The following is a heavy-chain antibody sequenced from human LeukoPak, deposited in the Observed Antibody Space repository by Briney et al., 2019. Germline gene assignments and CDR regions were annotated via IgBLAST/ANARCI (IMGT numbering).Heavy chain of an antibody. V-gene: IGHV4-34*01. CDR2: INYGGDT. J-gene: IGHJ6*03. D-gene: IGHD1-1*01. Sequence: SETLSLTCGVDGGSFSGYDWTWVRQPPGKGLEWIGQINYGGDTNYNPSLKSRVTISVDTSKNQFSLKVTSVTAADTAVYYCARXLGWKVTPMGLFYMDVWGEGATVTVSS. CDR1: GGSFSGYD. CDR3: ARXLGWKVTPMGLFYMDV.